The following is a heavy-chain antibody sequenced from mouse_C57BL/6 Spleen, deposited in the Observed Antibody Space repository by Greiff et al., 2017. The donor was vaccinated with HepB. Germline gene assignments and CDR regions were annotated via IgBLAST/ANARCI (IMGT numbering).Heavy chain of an antibody. CDR3: ASQSYYYGSGFAY. V-gene: IGHV5-17*01. J-gene: IGHJ3*01. Sequence: DVQLVESGGGLVKPGGSLKLSCAASGFTFSDYGMHWVRQAPEKGLEWVAYISSGSSTIYYADTVKGRFPISRDNAKNTLFLQMTSLRSEDTAMYYCASQSYYYGSGFAYWGQGTLVTVSA. CDR1: GFTFSDYG. CDR2: ISSGSSTI. D-gene: IGHD1-1*01.